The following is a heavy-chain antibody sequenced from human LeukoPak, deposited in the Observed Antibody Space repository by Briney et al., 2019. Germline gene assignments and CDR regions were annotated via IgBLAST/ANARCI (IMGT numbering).Heavy chain of an antibody. CDR2: INHSGST. V-gene: IGHV4-34*01. CDR3: ARGENSSGSSGGTLFDY. D-gene: IGHD6-19*01. J-gene: IGHJ4*02. Sequence: PSETLSLTCAVYGGSFSGYYWSWIRQPPGKGLEWIGEINHSGSTNYNPSLKSRVTISVDTSKNQFSLKLSSVTAADTAVYYCARGENSSGSSGGTLFDYWGQGTLVTVSS. CDR1: GGSFSGYY.